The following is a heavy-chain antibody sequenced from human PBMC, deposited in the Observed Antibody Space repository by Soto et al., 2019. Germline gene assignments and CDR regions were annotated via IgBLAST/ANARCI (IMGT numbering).Heavy chain of an antibody. CDR1: GFTFNTYA. V-gene: IGHV3-23*01. Sequence: GGSLRLSCAASGFTFNTYAMSWVRQAPGKGLEWVSAISDSGGRTYYADSVKGRFTISRDNSKNTLYLQVNSLRAEDTAVYFCAKELVNSGWTYFDYWGQGTLVTVSS. CDR2: ISDSGGRT. J-gene: IGHJ4*02. CDR3: AKELVNSGWTYFDY. D-gene: IGHD6-19*01.